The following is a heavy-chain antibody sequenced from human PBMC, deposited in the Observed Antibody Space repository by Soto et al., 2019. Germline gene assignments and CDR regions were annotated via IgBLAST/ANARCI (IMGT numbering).Heavy chain of an antibody. J-gene: IGHJ4*02. CDR3: ATWRGGYTYGLDH. Sequence: QAGGSLRLSCTASGFTFSSQWLHWVRQAPGKGLMWISRILNDGTTTNYADSVKGRFTVSRDNAKKTMSLQMNNLRAEDTAVYYCATWRGGYTYGLDHWGQRTPVTVSS. D-gene: IGHD5-18*01. V-gene: IGHV3-74*01. CDR2: ILNDGTTT. CDR1: GFTFSSQW.